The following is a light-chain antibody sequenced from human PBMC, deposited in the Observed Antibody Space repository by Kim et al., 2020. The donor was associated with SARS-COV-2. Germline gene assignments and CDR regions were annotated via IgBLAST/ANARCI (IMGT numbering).Light chain of an antibody. CDR2: DVT. Sequence: QSALTQPRSVSGSPGQSVTISCTGTSSDVGSYNYVSWYQQHPGKAPKLIIYDVTKRPSGVPDRFSGSKSGNTASLTISELQAEDEADYYCCSYAGSVVFGGGAHLTVL. J-gene: IGLJ2*01. V-gene: IGLV2-11*01. CDR1: SSDVGSYNY. CDR3: CSYAGSVV.